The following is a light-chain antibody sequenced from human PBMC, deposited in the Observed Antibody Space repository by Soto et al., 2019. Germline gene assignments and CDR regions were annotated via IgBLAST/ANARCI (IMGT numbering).Light chain of an antibody. Sequence: EIVLTQSPATLSLSPGERASLSCRASQSVSSSLAWYQQKPGQSPRLLIFDASNRTTGIPARFSGSGSGTDFTLTISSLGPEDCAVYYCQLRSTWPPLTFGGVTKVEIK. CDR3: QLRSTWPPLT. CDR1: QSVSSS. V-gene: IGKV3-11*01. CDR2: DAS. J-gene: IGKJ4*01.